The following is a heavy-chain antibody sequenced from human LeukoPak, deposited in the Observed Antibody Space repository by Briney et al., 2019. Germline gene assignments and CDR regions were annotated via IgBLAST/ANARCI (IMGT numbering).Heavy chain of an antibody. CDR2: IYTSGST. V-gene: IGHV4-4*07. CDR1: GGSISSYY. J-gene: IGHJ4*02. CDR3: ARGYSSSWYCDY. D-gene: IGHD6-13*01. Sequence: SETLSLTCTVSGGSISSYYWSWIRQPAGKGLEWIGRIYTSGSTNYNPSLKSRVTISVDKSKNQFSLKLSSVTAADTAVYYCARGYSSSWYCDYWGQGTLVTVSS.